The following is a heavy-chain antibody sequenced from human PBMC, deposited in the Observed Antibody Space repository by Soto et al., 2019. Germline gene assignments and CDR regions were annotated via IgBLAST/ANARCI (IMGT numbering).Heavy chain of an antibody. Sequence: SVKVSCKASGGTFSSYAISWVRQAPGQGLEWMGGVIPIFGTANYAQKFQGRVTITADESKSTAYMELSSLRSEDTAVYYCARNQQLALFDYWGQGTLVNVSS. D-gene: IGHD6-13*01. CDR1: GGTFSSYA. V-gene: IGHV1-69*13. CDR3: ARNQQLALFDY. CDR2: VIPIFGTA. J-gene: IGHJ4*02.